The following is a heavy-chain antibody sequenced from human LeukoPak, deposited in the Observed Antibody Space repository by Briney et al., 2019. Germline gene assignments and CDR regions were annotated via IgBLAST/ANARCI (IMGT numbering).Heavy chain of an antibody. CDR2: IVVGSGNT. Sequence: ASVKVSCKASGFTFTSSAVQWVRQARGQRPEWIGWIVVGSGNTNYAQKFQERVTITRDMSTSTAYMELSSLRSEDTAVYYCAADMGGLRWRRGESFDYWGQGTLVTVSS. V-gene: IGHV1-58*01. CDR1: GFTFTSSA. J-gene: IGHJ4*02. D-gene: IGHD4-23*01. CDR3: AADMGGLRWRRGESFDY.